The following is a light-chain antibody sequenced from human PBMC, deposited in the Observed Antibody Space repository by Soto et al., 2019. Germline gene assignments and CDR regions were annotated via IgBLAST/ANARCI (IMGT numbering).Light chain of an antibody. V-gene: IGLV2-14*01. J-gene: IGLJ1*01. CDR2: DVS. CDR3: SSYTSSSTLRV. CDR1: SSDVGGYNY. Sequence: QSVLTQPASVSRSPGQSITISCTGTSSDVGGYNYVSWYQQHPGKAPKLMIYDVSNRPSGVSNRFSGSKSGNTASLSISGLQAEDEADYYCSSYTSSSTLRVFGTGTKLTV.